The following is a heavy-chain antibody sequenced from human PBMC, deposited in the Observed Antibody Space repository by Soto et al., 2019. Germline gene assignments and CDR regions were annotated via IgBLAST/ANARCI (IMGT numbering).Heavy chain of an antibody. CDR3: VRELDGYGRFDF. D-gene: IGHD6-13*01. Sequence: HPWGSRIRSCEASGFICSRYSMAWVRQAPGKGLEWVATIKLNGREKNYLDSVEFLFIISRDDAKNSLLMQMNSLRGDDTAIYFCVRELDGYGRFDFWGQGTTVPVSS. CDR2: IKLNGREK. V-gene: IGHV3-7*01. CDR1: GFICSRYS. J-gene: IGHJ4*02.